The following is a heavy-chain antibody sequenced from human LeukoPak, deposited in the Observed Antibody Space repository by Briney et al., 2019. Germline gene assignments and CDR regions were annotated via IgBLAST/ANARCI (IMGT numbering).Heavy chain of an antibody. V-gene: IGHV3-23*01. Sequence: AGRSLRLSCVASGFSFTNYAMSSARQAPGNGLEWVLGISNSGDRAHYAVSVEGRFTITRDNSTNTLYLQMNSLRAEDTAVYFCAKQTTGYTASGFYFWGQGTLVTVSS. CDR2: ISNSGDRA. CDR3: AKQTTGYTASGFYF. J-gene: IGHJ4*02. CDR1: GFSFTNYA. D-gene: IGHD5-24*01.